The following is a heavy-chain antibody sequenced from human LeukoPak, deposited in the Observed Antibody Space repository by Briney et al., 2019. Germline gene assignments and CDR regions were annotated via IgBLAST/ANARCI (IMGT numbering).Heavy chain of an antibody. CDR3: ARIDDYIDKEYFQH. CDR2: MNPNSGNT. J-gene: IGHJ1*01. V-gene: IGHV1-8*01. CDR1: GYTFTSYD. Sequence: GASVKVSCKASGYTFTSYDINWVRQATGQGLEWMGWMNPNSGNTGYAQKFQGRVTMTRNTSISTAYMELSSLRSDDTAVYYCARIDDYIDKEYFQHWGQGTLVTVSS. D-gene: IGHD4-11*01.